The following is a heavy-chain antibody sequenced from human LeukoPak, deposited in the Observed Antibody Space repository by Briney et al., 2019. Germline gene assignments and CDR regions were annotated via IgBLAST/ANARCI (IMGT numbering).Heavy chain of an antibody. D-gene: IGHD3-10*01. Sequence: GGSLRLSCAASGFTFSSYGMHWVRQAPGKGLEWVAFIRYDGSNKYYADSVKGRFTISRDNSKNTLYLQMNSLRAEDTAVYYCAKDGAPLWFGGLYHFDYWGQGTLVTVSS. CDR2: IRYDGSNK. V-gene: IGHV3-30*02. J-gene: IGHJ4*02. CDR3: AKDGAPLWFGGLYHFDY. CDR1: GFTFSSYG.